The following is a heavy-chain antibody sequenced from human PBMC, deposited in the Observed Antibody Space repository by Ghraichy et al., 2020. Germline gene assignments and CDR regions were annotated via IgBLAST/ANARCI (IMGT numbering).Heavy chain of an antibody. V-gene: IGHV3-23*01. CDR2: ISGSGGST. CDR1: GFTFSSYA. Sequence: GGSLRLSCAASGFTFSSYAMSWVRQAPGKGLEWVSAISGSGGSTYYADSVKGRFTISRDNSKNTLYLQMNSLRAEDTAVYYCAKALSGSNRIYYYYYYMDVWGKGTTVTVSS. CDR3: AKALSGSNRIYYYYYYMDV. D-gene: IGHD1-26*01. J-gene: IGHJ6*03.